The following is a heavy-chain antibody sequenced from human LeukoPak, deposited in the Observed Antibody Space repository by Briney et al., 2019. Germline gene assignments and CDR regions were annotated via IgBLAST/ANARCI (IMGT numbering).Heavy chain of an antibody. V-gene: IGHV4-4*07. Sequence: SETLSLTCTVSGGSISSYYWSWTRQPAGKGLEWIGRIYTSGSTNYNPSLKSRVTMSVDTSKNQFSLKLSSVTAADTAVYYCARVDLYGGFYFDYWGQGTLVTVSS. CDR3: ARVDLYGGFYFDY. CDR2: IYTSGST. D-gene: IGHD3-10*01. J-gene: IGHJ4*02. CDR1: GGSISSYY.